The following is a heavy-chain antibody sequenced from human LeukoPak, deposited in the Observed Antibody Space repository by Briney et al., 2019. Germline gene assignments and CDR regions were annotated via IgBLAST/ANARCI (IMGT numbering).Heavy chain of an antibody. D-gene: IGHD4-17*01. CDR3: ARGGDYGDLRYFDY. J-gene: IGHJ4*02. Sequence: KPSETLSLTCTVSGGSINNYYWSWIRQPPGKGLEWLGYIYYRGSTNYNPSLKSRVTFSVDTSQNQFSLKLNSVTAADTAVYYCARGGDYGDLRYFDYWGQGTLVTVSS. V-gene: IGHV4-59*01. CDR1: GGSINNYY. CDR2: IYYRGST.